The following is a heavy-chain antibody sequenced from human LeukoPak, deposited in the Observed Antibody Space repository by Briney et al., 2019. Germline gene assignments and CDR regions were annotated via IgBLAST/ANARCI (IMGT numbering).Heavy chain of an antibody. CDR1: GFPFDDYA. V-gene: IGHV3-43*02. J-gene: IGHJ4*02. CDR2: ISGDGSST. Sequence: GGSLRLSCAASGFPFDDYAMHWVRQAPGKGLEWVSLISGDGSSTYYADSVKGRFTISRDNAKNSLSLHLNTVGDADTTVYYCARADRSGTYNFDYWGQGTLVTVSS. D-gene: IGHD1-26*01. CDR3: ARADRSGTYNFDY.